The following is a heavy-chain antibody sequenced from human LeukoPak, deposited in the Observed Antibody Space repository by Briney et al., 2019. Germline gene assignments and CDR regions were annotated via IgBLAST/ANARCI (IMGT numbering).Heavy chain of an antibody. CDR3: ARQGAAGKYYYYYMDV. CDR1: GYTFTDYY. CDR2: INPNSGGT. D-gene: IGHD6-13*01. V-gene: IGHV1-2*02. J-gene: IGHJ6*03. Sequence: GASVKVSCKASGYTFTDYYMHWVRQAPGQGLEWMGWINPNSGGTNYAQKFQGRVTMTRDKSINTAYLEWSSLKASDTAIYYCARQGAAGKYYYYYMDVWGKGTTVTVSS.